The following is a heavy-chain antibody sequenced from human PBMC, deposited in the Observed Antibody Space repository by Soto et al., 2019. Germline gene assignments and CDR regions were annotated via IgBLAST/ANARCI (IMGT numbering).Heavy chain of an antibody. CDR1: GGSISRYY. CDR3: ARIRETVTTTFDWYFDL. V-gene: IGHV4-59*01. CDR2: INYSGST. Sequence: QVQLQESGPGLVKPSETLSLTCTVSGGSISRYYWSWIRQPPGKGLEWIGYINYSGSTNYNPSLTSRVTISVDTPKNQFSLKLTSVTAADTAVYYCARIRETVTTTFDWYFDLWGRGILVTVSS. D-gene: IGHD4-17*01. J-gene: IGHJ2*01.